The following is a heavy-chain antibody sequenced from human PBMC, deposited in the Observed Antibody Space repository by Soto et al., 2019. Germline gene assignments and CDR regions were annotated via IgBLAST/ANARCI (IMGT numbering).Heavy chain of an antibody. J-gene: IGHJ4*02. Sequence: EVQLVESGGGLVQPGRSLRLSCAASGFTFDDYAMHWVRQVPGKGLEWVSSISWNSVTRYYADSVKGRFTISRDNAKNCLYLQLNSLRAEDTALYYCAKESDSSLSVVIWDYWGQGTLVTVSS. V-gene: IGHV3-9*01. D-gene: IGHD6-19*01. CDR3: AKESDSSLSVVIWDY. CDR2: ISWNSVTR. CDR1: GFTFDDYA.